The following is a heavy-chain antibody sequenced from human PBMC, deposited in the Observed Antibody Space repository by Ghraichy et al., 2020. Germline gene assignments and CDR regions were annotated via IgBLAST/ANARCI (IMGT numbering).Heavy chain of an antibody. CDR2: IIPIFGTA. CDR1: GGTFSSYA. J-gene: IGHJ4*02. D-gene: IGHD1-26*01. Sequence: SVKVSCKASGGTFSSYAISWVRQAPGQGLEWMGGIIPIFGTANYAQKFQGRVTITADESTSTAYMELSSLRSEDTAVYYCARSDEVGATCPAGYWGQGTLVTVSS. CDR3: ARSDEVGATCPAGY. V-gene: IGHV1-69*13.